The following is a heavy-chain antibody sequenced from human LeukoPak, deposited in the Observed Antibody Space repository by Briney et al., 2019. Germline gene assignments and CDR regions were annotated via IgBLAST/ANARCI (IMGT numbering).Heavy chain of an antibody. J-gene: IGHJ5*02. CDR1: GGSISSHY. V-gene: IGHV4-59*08. D-gene: IGHD1-26*01. CDR3: ARQVWELRKNWFDP. Sequence: PSETLSLTCSVSGGSISSHYWGWIRQPPGKGLEWIGYMYYNGNPNYNPSLKSRVTISVDTSKNQFSLKLSSVTAADTAVYYCARQVWELRKNWFDPWGQGTLVTVSS. CDR2: MYYNGNP.